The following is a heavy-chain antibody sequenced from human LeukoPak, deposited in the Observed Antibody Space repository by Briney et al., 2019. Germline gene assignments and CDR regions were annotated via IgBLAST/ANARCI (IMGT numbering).Heavy chain of an antibody. CDR3: ARRDDYGDYGESGYFDY. CDR1: GFTFDDYA. CDR2: ISGDGGST. Sequence: PRGSLRLSCAASGFTFDDYAMHWVGQAPGKGLEWVSLISGDGGSTYYADSVKGRFTISRDNSKNSLYLQMNSLRTEDTALYYCARRDDYGDYGESGYFDYWGQGTLVTVSS. V-gene: IGHV3-43*02. J-gene: IGHJ4*02. D-gene: IGHD4-17*01.